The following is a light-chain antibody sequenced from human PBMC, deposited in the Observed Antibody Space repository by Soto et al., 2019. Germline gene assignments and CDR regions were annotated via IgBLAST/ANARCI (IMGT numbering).Light chain of an antibody. J-gene: IGLJ2*01. CDR2: RDN. CDR1: SSNIGNNH. Sequence: QSVLTQPPSASGTPGQRVTISCSGSSSNIGNNHVYWYQQLPGTAPKLLIYRDNQRPSGVPDRFSGSRSGTSASLAINGLRFEDEADYHCAAWDGSLSGVVFGGGTKLTVL. CDR3: AAWDGSLSGVV. V-gene: IGLV1-47*01.